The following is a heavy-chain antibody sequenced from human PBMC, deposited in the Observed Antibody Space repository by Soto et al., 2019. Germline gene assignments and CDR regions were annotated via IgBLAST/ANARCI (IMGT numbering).Heavy chain of an antibody. D-gene: IGHD6-13*01. Sequence: QVQLQQWGAGLLKPSETLSLTCAVYGGSFSGYYWSWIRQPPGKGLEWIGEINHSGSTNYNPSLKSRVTISVDTSKNQFSLKLSSVTAADTAVYYCARGTGSSWYAHYYYYGMDVWGQGTTVTVSS. CDR1: GGSFSGYY. V-gene: IGHV4-34*01. J-gene: IGHJ6*02. CDR2: INHSGST. CDR3: ARGTGSSWYAHYYYYGMDV.